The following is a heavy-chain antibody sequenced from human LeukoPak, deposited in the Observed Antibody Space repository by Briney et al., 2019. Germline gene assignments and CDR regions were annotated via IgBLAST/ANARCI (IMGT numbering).Heavy chain of an antibody. CDR1: GYTFTGYY. Sequence: ASVKVSCKASGYTFTGYYMHWVRQAPGQGLEWMGWINPNSGGTNYAQKFQGRVTMTRDTSISTAYMELSRLRSDDTAVYYCARVTLYSSSWYHGEIYYFDYWGQETLVTVSS. D-gene: IGHD6-13*01. J-gene: IGHJ4*02. CDR3: ARVTLYSSSWYHGEIYYFDY. CDR2: INPNSGGT. V-gene: IGHV1-2*02.